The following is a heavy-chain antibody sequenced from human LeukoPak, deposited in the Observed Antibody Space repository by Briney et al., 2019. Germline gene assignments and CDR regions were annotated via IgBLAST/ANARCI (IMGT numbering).Heavy chain of an antibody. CDR1: GDSISSGDYY. CDR3: ARGLISVSYFDY. J-gene: IGHJ4*02. D-gene: IGHD5/OR15-5a*01. Sequence: SETLSLTCTVSGDSISSGDYYWSWLRQPPGKGLEWIGYISYSGSIYYDPSLKSRLTISVDTSKNQFSLRLSSVTAADTAVYYCARGLISVSYFDYWGQGTLVTVSS. CDR2: ISYSGSI. V-gene: IGHV4-30-4*01.